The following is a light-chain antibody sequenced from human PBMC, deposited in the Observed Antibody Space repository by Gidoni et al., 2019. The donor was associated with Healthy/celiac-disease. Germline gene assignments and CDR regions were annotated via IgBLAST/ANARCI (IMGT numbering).Light chain of an antibody. CDR1: QSVSSN. J-gene: IGKJ4*01. CDR3: QQYNNWPHLT. CDR2: GAS. V-gene: IGKV3-15*01. Sequence: LSCRSSQSVSSNLAWYQQKPGQAPRLLIYGASTRPTGIPARFSGSGSGTEFTLTISSLQSEDFAVYYCQQYNNWPHLTFGGGTKVEIK.